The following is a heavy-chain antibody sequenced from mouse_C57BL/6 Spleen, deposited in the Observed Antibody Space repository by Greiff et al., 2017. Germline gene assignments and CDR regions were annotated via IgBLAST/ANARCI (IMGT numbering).Heavy chain of an antibody. V-gene: IGHV3-6*01. J-gene: IGHJ1*03. CDR2: ISYDGSN. Sequence: VQLQQSGPGLVKPSQSLSLTCSVTGYSITSGYYWNWIRQFPGNKLEWMGYISYDGSNNYNPSLKNRISITRDTSKNQFFLKLNSVTTEDTATYYCARDQGYYSPYWYFDVWGTGTTVTVSS. CDR1: GYSITSGYY. D-gene: IGHD2-12*01. CDR3: ARDQGYYSPYWYFDV.